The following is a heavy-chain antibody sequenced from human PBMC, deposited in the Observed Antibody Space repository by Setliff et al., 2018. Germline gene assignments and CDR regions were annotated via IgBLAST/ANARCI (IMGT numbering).Heavy chain of an antibody. CDR2: INPHGSEK. Sequence: GGSLRLSCTASGFSFSNAWMSWVRQAPGKGLEWLASINPHGSEKYYADSVKGRFTISRDNAKNSLSLQMNNLRTEDTAVYYCFGAGTCSYWGQGTLVTVSS. CDR3: FGAGTCSY. V-gene: IGHV3-7*01. CDR1: GFSFSNAW. D-gene: IGHD3-10*01. J-gene: IGHJ4*02.